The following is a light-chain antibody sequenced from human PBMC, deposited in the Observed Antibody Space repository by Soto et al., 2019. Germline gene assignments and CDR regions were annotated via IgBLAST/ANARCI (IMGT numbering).Light chain of an antibody. CDR2: GAS. CDR1: QSVSSSY. V-gene: IGKV3-20*01. Sequence: EIVLTQSPGTLSLSPGERATLSCRASQSVSSSYLAWYQQKPGRAPRLLIYGASSRATGIPDRFSGSGSGTDFTLTISRLEPEDFAVYYCQQYDSSLRTFGQGTKVEIK. J-gene: IGKJ1*01. CDR3: QQYDSSLRT.